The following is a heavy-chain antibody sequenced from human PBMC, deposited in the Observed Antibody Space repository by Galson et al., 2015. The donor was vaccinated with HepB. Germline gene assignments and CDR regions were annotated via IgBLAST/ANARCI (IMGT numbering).Heavy chain of an antibody. CDR3: GRDQDLGVRTINAQYSYFYYMDV. V-gene: IGHV1-3*04. J-gene: IGHJ6*03. CDR2: IHTGNGNT. CDR1: GYTFTNYA. Sequence: SVKVSCKASGYTFTNYAMHWVRQAPGQSLEWMGWIHTGNGNTRYPEKFQGRVTITRDTSANTAYMDLSSLRSEDTAVYYCGRDQDLGVRTINAQYSYFYYMDVWGKGTTVTVS. D-gene: IGHD2-8*01.